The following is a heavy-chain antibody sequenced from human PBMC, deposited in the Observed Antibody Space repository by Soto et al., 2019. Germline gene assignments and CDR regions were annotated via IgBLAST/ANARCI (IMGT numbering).Heavy chain of an antibody. V-gene: IGHV3-23*01. CDR2: FRASGDDGTT. CDR1: GFTFSSYS. D-gene: IGHD3-10*01. Sequence: EVQLLESGGGLVQPGGSLRLSCVASGFTFSSYSMSWVRQAPGKGLEWVSGFRASGDDGTTYYADSVKVRFTISRDNSKNTLFLQMNNLGAEDTAIYYCAKKVNSGSGSQYFDYWGQGTLVTVSS. CDR3: AKKVNSGSGSQYFDY. J-gene: IGHJ4*02.